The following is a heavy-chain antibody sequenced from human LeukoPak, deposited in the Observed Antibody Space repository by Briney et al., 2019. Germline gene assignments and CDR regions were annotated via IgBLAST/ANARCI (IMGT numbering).Heavy chain of an antibody. CDR2: INPDGSWT. D-gene: IGHD2-21*02. J-gene: IGHJ5*02. CDR1: GFTFNGYW. Sequence: GGSLRLSCAASGFTFNGYWMVWFRQAPGKGLVWVSCINPDGSWTLHADSVKGRFAISRDYARNTLYLQMNSLGVEDTAMYYCARYEQRPGVTASDPWSQGTLVTVSS. V-gene: IGHV3-74*01. CDR3: ARYEQRPGVTASDP.